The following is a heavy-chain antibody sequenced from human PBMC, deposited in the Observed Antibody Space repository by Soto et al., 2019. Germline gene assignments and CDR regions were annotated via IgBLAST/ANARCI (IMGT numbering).Heavy chain of an antibody. J-gene: IGHJ6*02. CDR3: ARGGSASGGYYYYVMDV. Sequence: PGGSLRLSCAASGFTFSNAWLNWVRQAPGKGLEWVGRIKSKTDGGTTDYAAPVKGRFTISRDDSKNTLYLQMNSLRAEDTAVYYCARGGSASGGYYYYVMDVWGQGTTVTVSS. D-gene: IGHD3-16*01. V-gene: IGHV3-15*07. CDR1: GFTFSNAW. CDR2: IKSKTDGGTT.